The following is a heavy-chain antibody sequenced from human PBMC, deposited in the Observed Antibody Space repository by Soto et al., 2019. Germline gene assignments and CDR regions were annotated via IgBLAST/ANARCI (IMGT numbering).Heavy chain of an antibody. CDR1: GFTFSSYG. CDR3: ARRGSGTYNFDY. Sequence: QVQLVGSGGGVVQHGRSLRLSCAASGFTFSSYGMHWVRQAPGKGLEWVAVIWSDGSNEYYADSVKGRFTISRDNSKNTLYLQMNSLRAEDTAVYYRARRGSGTYNFDYWGQGTLVTVSS. D-gene: IGHD1-26*01. V-gene: IGHV3-33*01. J-gene: IGHJ4*02. CDR2: IWSDGSNE.